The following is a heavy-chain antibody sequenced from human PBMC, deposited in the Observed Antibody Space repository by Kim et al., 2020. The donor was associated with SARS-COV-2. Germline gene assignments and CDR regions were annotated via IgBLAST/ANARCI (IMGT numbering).Heavy chain of an antibody. CDR3: ARDPEKQLVYYYYGMDV. V-gene: IGHV3-21*01. J-gene: IGHJ6*02. D-gene: IGHD6-6*01. Sequence: GGSLRLSCAASGFTFSSYSMNWVRQAPGKGLEWVSSISSSSSYIYYADSVKGRFTISRDNAKNSLYLQMNSLRAEDTAVYYCARDPEKQLVYYYYGMDVWGQGTTVTVSS. CDR1: GFTFSSYS. CDR2: ISSSSSYI.